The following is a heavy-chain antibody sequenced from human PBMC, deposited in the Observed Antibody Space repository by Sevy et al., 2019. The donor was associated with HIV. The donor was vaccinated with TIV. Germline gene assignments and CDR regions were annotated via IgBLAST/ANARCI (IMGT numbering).Heavy chain of an antibody. J-gene: IGHJ6*02. CDR1: GFSFDSYG. V-gene: IGHV3-23*01. CDR3: ARDDIPSGSIFGVVIAYCYGMDV. Sequence: GGSLRLSCAVSGFSFDSYGMTWVRQAPGKGLEWVSAISGSGTRTYYADSVKGRFTISRDNSKNTLYLQMNSLRAEDTAVYYCARDDIPSGSIFGVVIAYCYGMDVWGQGTTVTVSS. CDR2: ISGSGTRT. D-gene: IGHD3-3*01.